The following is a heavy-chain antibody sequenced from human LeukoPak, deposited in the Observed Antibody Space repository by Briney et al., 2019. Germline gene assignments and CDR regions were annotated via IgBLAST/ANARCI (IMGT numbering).Heavy chain of an antibody. CDR2: IYYSGST. CDR3: ARGLPIASAGTLIDY. J-gene: IGHJ4*02. CDR1: GGSISSFS. V-gene: IGHV4-59*01. Sequence: SETLSLTCSVSGGSISSFSWSWIRQPPGKGLECIGYIYYSGSTNYNPSLKSRVTISVDTSKNQFSLKVSSVTAADTAVYYCARGLPIASAGTLIDYWGQGTLVTVSS. D-gene: IGHD6-13*01.